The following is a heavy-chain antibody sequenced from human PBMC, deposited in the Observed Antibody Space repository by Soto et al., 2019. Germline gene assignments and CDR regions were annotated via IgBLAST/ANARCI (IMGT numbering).Heavy chain of an antibody. CDR3: AKEDSGFSCYMDV. CDR1: GFNFNDHG. CDR2: ITWHSDGM. D-gene: IGHD3-3*01. V-gene: IGHV3-9*01. Sequence: EVQLVESGGGLVQPGRSLRLSCIASGFNFNDHGMHWVRQAPGKGLEWVSGITWHSDGMGYADSVKGRFTISRDNAKNSLYLQMNSLRVEDTALYYCAKEDSGFSCYMDVWGKGTTVTVSS. J-gene: IGHJ6*03.